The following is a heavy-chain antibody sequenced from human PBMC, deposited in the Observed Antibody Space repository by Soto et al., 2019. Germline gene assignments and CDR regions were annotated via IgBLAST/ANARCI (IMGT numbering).Heavy chain of an antibody. Sequence: PSETLSLTCAVSGGSISSGGYSWSWIRQPPGKGLEWIGYIYHSGSTNYNPSLKSRVTISVDTSKNQFSLKLSSVTAADTAVYYCAGRSGLARLDYWGQGTLVTVSS. J-gene: IGHJ4*02. D-gene: IGHD6-6*01. V-gene: IGHV4-30-2*01. CDR1: GGSISSGGYS. CDR2: IYHSGST. CDR3: AGRSGLARLDY.